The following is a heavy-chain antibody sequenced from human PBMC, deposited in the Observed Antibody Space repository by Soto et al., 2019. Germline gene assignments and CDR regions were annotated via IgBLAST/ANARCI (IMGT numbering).Heavy chain of an antibody. J-gene: IGHJ5*02. CDR3: ARDMHAGFTLYFDP. Sequence: LSLTCVVSGGSITSYHWSWIRQFPGKGLEGSAYTACTGNTNYNPSLKSRGTIAMDTYKTQLPLKLTSMTAEDTAVSHCARDMHAGFTLYFDPWGQGTLVTVSS. V-gene: IGHV4-59*01. D-gene: IGHD1-1*01. CDR2: TACTGNT. CDR1: GGSITSYH.